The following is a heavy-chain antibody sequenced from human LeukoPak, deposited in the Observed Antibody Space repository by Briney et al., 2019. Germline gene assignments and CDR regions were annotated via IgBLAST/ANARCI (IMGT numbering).Heavy chain of an antibody. J-gene: IGHJ4*02. D-gene: IGHD6-13*01. V-gene: IGHV5-51*01. Sequence: GESLKISCKGSGYRFTSYWIGWVRQMPGKGLEWMGIIYPGDSDTRYSPSFQGQVTISADKSISTAYLQWSSLKASDTAMYYCASSRDSSSWPFDYWGQGTLVTVSS. CDR2: IYPGDSDT. CDR3: ASSRDSSSWPFDY. CDR1: GYRFTSYW.